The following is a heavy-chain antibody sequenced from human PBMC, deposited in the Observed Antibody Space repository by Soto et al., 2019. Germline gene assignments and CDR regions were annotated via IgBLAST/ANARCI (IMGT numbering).Heavy chain of an antibody. CDR2: IYWEDDK. J-gene: IGHJ4*02. V-gene: IGHV2-5*02. CDR1: GFSLSTSGVG. D-gene: IGHD3-22*01. Sequence: SAPTLVNPTQTLTLTCTFSGFSLSTSGVGVGWIRQPPGKALEWLALIYWEDDKRYSPSLKSRLTITKDTSKNQVVLTMTNMAPVDTGTYYCALRDYDSSARTYKNWGQGTLVTVSS. CDR3: ALRDYDSSARTYKN.